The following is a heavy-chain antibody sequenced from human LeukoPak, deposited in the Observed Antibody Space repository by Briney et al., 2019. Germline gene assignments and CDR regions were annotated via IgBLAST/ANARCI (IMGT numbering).Heavy chain of an antibody. CDR3: ARSPYYYDSSGYYEDAFDI. J-gene: IGHJ3*02. CDR2: INAGNGNT. D-gene: IGHD3-22*01. Sequence: ASVKVSCKASGYTFTSYAMHWVRQAPGQRLEWMGWINAGNGNTKYSQKFQGRVTITRDTSASTAYMELSSLRSEDTAVYYCARSPYYYDSSGYYEDAFDIWGQGTMVTVSS. V-gene: IGHV1-3*01. CDR1: GYTFTSYA.